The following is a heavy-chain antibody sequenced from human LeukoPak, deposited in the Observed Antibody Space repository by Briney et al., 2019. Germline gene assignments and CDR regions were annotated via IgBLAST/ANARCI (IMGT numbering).Heavy chain of an antibody. Sequence: GGSLRLSCAASGFTFSDYYMSWLRQAPGKGLEWVSYISSSGSTIYYADSVKGRFTVSRDNAKNSLYLQMNSLRAEDTAVYYCARPIEYYYDSSGYYGWGQGTLVTVSS. CDR3: ARPIEYYYDSSGYYG. CDR2: ISSSGSTI. J-gene: IGHJ4*02. V-gene: IGHV3-11*04. D-gene: IGHD3-22*01. CDR1: GFTFSDYY.